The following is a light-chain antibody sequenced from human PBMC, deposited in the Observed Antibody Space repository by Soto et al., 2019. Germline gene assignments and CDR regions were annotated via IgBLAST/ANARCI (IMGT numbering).Light chain of an antibody. Sequence: QSVLTQPPSVSAAPGQTVTISCSGSSSNIGNNYVSWYQQLPGTAPKLLIYENNKRPSGIPERFSGSKSGTSATLGIMGLQTGDEADYYCGTWDSSLSVGVFGGGTKVTVL. J-gene: IGLJ3*02. CDR2: ENN. CDR3: GTWDSSLSVGV. V-gene: IGLV1-51*02. CDR1: SSNIGNNY.